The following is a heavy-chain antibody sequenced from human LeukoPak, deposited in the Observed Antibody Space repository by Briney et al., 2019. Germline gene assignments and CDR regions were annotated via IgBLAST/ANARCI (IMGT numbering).Heavy chain of an antibody. CDR1: GFTFSTFA. J-gene: IGHJ4*02. CDR3: ATYRQVLLPFES. V-gene: IGHV3-23*01. D-gene: IGHD5-18*01. Sequence: GGSLRLSCAASGFTFSTFAMLWVRQPPGKGLEWVSSIFPSGGEIHYADSVRGRFTISRDNSKSIQSLQMNSLRAEDTAIYYCATYRQVLLPFESWGQGTLVTVSS. CDR2: IFPSGGEI.